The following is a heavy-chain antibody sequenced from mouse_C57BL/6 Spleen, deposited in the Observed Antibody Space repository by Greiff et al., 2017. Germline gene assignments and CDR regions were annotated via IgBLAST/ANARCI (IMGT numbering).Heavy chain of an antibody. Sequence: VQLQQPGAELVKPGASVKLSCKASGYTFTSYWMHWVKQRPGQGLEWIGMIHPNSGSTNYNEKFKSKATLTVDKSSSTAYMQLSSLTSEDSAVYYCARRGLRRGFAYWGQGTLVTVSA. V-gene: IGHV1-64*01. J-gene: IGHJ3*01. CDR2: IHPNSGST. CDR1: GYTFTSYW. D-gene: IGHD2-4*01. CDR3: ARRGLRRGFAY.